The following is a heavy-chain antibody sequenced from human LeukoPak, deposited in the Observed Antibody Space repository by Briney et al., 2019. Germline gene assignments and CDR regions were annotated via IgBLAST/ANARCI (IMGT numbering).Heavy chain of an antibody. CDR1: GFTFSSYS. CDR3: ARGYFTMVEDYYYGMDV. V-gene: IGHV3-21*04. D-gene: IGHD3-10*01. Sequence: GGSLRLSCAASGFTFSSYSMNWVRQAPGKGLEWVSSISSSSSYIYYADSVKGRFTISRDNAENSLYLQMNSLRAEDTALYHCARGYFTMVEDYYYGMDVWGQGTTVTVSS. CDR2: ISSSSSYI. J-gene: IGHJ6*02.